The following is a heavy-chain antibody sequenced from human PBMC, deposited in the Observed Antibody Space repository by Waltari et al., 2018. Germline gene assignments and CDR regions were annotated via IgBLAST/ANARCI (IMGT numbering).Heavy chain of an antibody. D-gene: IGHD4-17*01. Sequence: EVQLVESGGGLVQPGGSLRLSCAASGFHFSSYSMNWVRQAPGKGLEWVSYISSSSSTIYYADSGKGRFTISRDNAKNSLYLQMNSLRAEDTAVYYCARDDYGDYKVWYYFDYWGQGTLVTVSS. J-gene: IGHJ4*02. CDR3: ARDDYGDYKVWYYFDY. CDR1: GFHFSSYS. V-gene: IGHV3-48*01. CDR2: ISSSSSTI.